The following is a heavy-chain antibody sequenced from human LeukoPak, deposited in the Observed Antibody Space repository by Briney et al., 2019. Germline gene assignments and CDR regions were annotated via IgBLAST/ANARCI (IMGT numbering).Heavy chain of an antibody. D-gene: IGHD3-10*01. CDR1: GYTFTGYY. Sequence: GASVNVSCKACGYTFTGYYMHGVRQAAGRGLAWVGWINPNSCGINYAQKLQGRVTMTRATSISTAYTQLPGLSSDDTAVYYCAAGEVEQGLLLWFGELQRGGYYFDYWGQGTLVTVSS. CDR3: AAGEVEQGLLLWFGELQRGGYYFDY. J-gene: IGHJ4*02. V-gene: IGHV1-2*02. CDR2: INPNSCGI.